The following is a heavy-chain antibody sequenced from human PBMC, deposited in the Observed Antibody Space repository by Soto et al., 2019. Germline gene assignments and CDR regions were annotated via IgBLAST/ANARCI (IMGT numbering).Heavy chain of an antibody. D-gene: IGHD2-2*01. CDR2: INAGNGNT. CDR1: GYTFTSYA. V-gene: IGHV1-3*01. J-gene: IGHJ4*02. Sequence: ASVKVSCKASGYTFTSYAMHWVRQAPGQRLEWMGWINAGNGNTKYSQKFQGRVTITRDTSASTAYMELSSLRSEDTAVYYCAAWGIVVVPAASHFDYWGQGTLVTVSS. CDR3: AAWGIVVVPAASHFDY.